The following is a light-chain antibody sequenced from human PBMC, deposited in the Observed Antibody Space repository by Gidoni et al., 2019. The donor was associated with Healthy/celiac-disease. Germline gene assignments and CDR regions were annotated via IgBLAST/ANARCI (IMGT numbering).Light chain of an antibody. CDR2: AAS. Sequence: DIQLTQSPSSLSASVGDRVTITCRASQSISSYLNWYQQKPGKAPKLLIYAASSLKSGVPSRFSGSGSGTDFTLTISSLQPEDFATYYCQRSYSTLWTFGQGTKVEIK. CDR3: QRSYSTLWT. CDR1: QSISSY. V-gene: IGKV1-39*01. J-gene: IGKJ1*01.